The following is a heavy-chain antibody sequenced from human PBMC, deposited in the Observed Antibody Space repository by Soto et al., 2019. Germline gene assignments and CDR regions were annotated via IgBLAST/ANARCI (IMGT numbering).Heavy chain of an antibody. Sequence: QITLKESGPALVKPPQTLTLTCTFSGFSLSTRGVAVGWFRQPPVKALEWLALIYWDEDKWYSPSLKDRLTITDDTSKNQVVLKMTNMDPVDTATYYCAHRPRGYAYYFDYWGQGTLVTVSS. CDR1: GFSLSTRGVA. CDR3: AHRPRGYAYYFDY. V-gene: IGHV2-5*02. D-gene: IGHD5-12*01. CDR2: IYWDEDK. J-gene: IGHJ4*02.